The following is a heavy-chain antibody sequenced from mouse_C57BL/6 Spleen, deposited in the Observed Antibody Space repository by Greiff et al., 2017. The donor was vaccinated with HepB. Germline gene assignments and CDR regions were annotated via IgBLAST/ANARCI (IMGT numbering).Heavy chain of an antibody. J-gene: IGHJ3*01. CDR2: INPNNGGT. Sequence: LVEPGASVKISCKASGYTFTDYYMNWVKQSHGKSLEWIGDINPNNGGTSYNQKFKGKATLTVDKSSSTAYMELRSLTSEDSAVYYCARSMGYDGEFFAYWGQGTLVTVSA. V-gene: IGHV1-26*01. CDR1: GYTFTDYY. D-gene: IGHD2-2*01. CDR3: ARSMGYDGEFFAY.